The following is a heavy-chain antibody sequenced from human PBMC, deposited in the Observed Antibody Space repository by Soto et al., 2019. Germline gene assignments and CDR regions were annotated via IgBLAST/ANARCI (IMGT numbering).Heavy chain of an antibody. J-gene: IGHJ4*02. CDR2: IKSKTDGGTT. Sequence: GGSLRLSCAASGFTFSNAWMAWVRQAPGMGLEWVGRIKSKTDGGTTDYAAPVKGRFTISRDDSKNTLFLQMNSLKTEDTAVYYCTARLTRLQWVYWGQGALVTVSS. V-gene: IGHV3-15*01. CDR1: GFTFSNAW. D-gene: IGHD6-25*01. CDR3: TARLTRLQWVY.